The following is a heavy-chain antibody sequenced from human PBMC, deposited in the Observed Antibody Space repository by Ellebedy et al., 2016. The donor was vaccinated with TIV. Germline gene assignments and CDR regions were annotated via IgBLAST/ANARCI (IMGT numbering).Heavy chain of an antibody. V-gene: IGHV3-64*05. Sequence: PGGSLRLSCSASGFTFSTYSIHWVRKAPGEGLEYVSTISINGVTAYYADSVRARFIISRDNSRNSVYVQMSSLRAEDTAVYYCVREGVPRGFDIWGQGTMVTVSS. CDR3: VREGVPRGFDI. CDR1: GFTFSTYS. J-gene: IGHJ3*02. D-gene: IGHD2-2*01. CDR2: ISINGVTA.